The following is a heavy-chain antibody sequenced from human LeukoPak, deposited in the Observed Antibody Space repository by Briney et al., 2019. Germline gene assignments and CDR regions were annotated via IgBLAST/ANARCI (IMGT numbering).Heavy chain of an antibody. CDR1: GFTVSSNY. CDR3: ARHLRYYDSSGDDAFDI. V-gene: IGHV3-53*01. J-gene: IGHJ3*02. CDR2: IYSGGST. D-gene: IGHD3-22*01. Sequence: GGSLRLSCAASGFTVSSNYMSWVRQAPGKGLEWVSVIYSGGSTYYADSVKGRFTIPRDNSKNTLYLQMNSLRAEDTAVYYCARHLRYYDSSGDDAFDIWGQGTMVTVSS.